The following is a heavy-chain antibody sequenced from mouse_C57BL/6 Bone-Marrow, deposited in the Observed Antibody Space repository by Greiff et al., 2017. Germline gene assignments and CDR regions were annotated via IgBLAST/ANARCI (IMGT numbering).Heavy chain of an antibody. CDR3: AKNEGLRGFDY. CDR1: GFSLTSYG. D-gene: IGHD2-4*01. V-gene: IGHV2-5*01. CDR2: ILRGGST. J-gene: IGHJ2*01. Sequence: VMLVESGPGLVQPSQSLSITCTVSGFSLTSYGVHWVRQSPGKGLEWLGVILRGGSTDYNAAFMSRLSITKDNSKSQVFFKMNSLQADDTAIYYCAKNEGLRGFDYWGQGTTLTVSS.